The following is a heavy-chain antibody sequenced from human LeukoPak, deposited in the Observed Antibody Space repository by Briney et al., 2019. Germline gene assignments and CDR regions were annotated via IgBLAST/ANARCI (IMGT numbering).Heavy chain of an antibody. CDR3: ASLNGATYYDFWSGYNDDY. Sequence: SETLSLTCAVYGGSFSGYYWSWIRQPPGKGLEWIGEINHSGSTNYNPSLKSRVTISVDTSKNQFSLKLSSVTAADTAVHYCASLNGATYYDFWSGYNDDYWGQGTLVTVSS. CDR1: GGSFSGYY. V-gene: IGHV4-34*01. J-gene: IGHJ4*02. CDR2: INHSGST. D-gene: IGHD3-3*01.